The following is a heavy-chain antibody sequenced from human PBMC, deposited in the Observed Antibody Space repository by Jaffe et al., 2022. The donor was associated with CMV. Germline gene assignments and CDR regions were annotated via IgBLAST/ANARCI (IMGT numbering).Heavy chain of an antibody. J-gene: IGHJ3*02. CDR3: ARVFSVAVADVDYGVTSSHDAFDI. CDR1: GGSISSSNW. Sequence: QVQLQESGPGLVKPSGTLSLTCAVSGGSISSSNWWSWVRQPPGKGLEWIGEIYHSGSTNYNPSLKSRVTISVDKSKNQFSLKLSSVTAADTAVYYCARVFSVAVADVDYGVTSSHDAFDIWGQGTMVTVSS. CDR2: IYHSGST. D-gene: IGHD6-19*01. V-gene: IGHV4-4*02.